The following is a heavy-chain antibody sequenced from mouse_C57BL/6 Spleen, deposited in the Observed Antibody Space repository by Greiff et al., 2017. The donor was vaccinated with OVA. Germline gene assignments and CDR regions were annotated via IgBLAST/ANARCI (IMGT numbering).Heavy chain of an antibody. Sequence: QVQLQQPGAELVRPGSSVKLSCKASGYTFTSYWMHWVKQRPIQGLEWIGNIDPSDSETHYNQKFKDKATLTVDKSSSTAYMQLSSLTSEDSAVYYCARGDSSGGPWFAYWGQGTLVTVSA. D-gene: IGHD3-2*02. CDR1: GYTFTSYW. CDR2: IDPSDSET. J-gene: IGHJ3*01. CDR3: ARGDSSGGPWFAY. V-gene: IGHV1-52*01.